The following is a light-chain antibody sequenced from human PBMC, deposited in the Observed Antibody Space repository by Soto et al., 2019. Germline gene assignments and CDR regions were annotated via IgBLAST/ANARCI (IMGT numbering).Light chain of an antibody. CDR2: TAS. V-gene: IGKV1-12*01. CDR3: QQANNFPHT. Sequence: DIQMTQSPSSVSASVGDRVTITCRASQGVSSWLAWYQQKPGKAPKLLIYTASTLLSGVPSRFSGSGSGSDVTLTISGRQPDDFATYYCQQANNFPHTFGGGIKVEIK. CDR1: QGVSSW. J-gene: IGKJ4*01.